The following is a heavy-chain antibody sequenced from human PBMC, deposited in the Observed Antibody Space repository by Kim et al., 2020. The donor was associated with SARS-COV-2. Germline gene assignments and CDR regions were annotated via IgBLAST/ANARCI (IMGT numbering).Heavy chain of an antibody. CDR1: GYTFTSYY. V-gene: IGHV1-46*01. J-gene: IGHJ6*02. D-gene: IGHD6-13*01. CDR3: AIIAAAGINYYYYYGMDV. Sequence: ASVKVSCKASGYTFTSYYMHWVRQAPGQGLEWMGIINPSGGSTSYAQKFQGRVTMTRDTSTSTVYMELSSLRSEDTAVYYCAIIAAAGINYYYYYGMDVWGQGTTVTVSS. CDR2: INPSGGST.